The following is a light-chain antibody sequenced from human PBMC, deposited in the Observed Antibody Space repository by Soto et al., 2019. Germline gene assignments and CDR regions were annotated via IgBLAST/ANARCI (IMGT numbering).Light chain of an antibody. CDR2: KAS. V-gene: IGKV1-5*03. CDR1: QDIGTW. J-gene: IGKJ2*01. CDR3: QHYISYPYT. Sequence: EIQMTQSPSTLSASVGDRVTITCRASQDIGTWLAWYQQKPGKAPKLLIYKASTLKSGVPSRFSGSGSGTEFTLTISSLQPDDFATYYCQHYISYPYTLGQGTKVDIK.